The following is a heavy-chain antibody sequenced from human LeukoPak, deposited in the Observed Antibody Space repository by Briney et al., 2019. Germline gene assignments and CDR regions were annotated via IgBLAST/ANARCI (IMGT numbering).Heavy chain of an antibody. V-gene: IGHV3-23*01. J-gene: IGHJ3*02. CDR3: AKDRIRFGWAAFDI. CDR1: GFTFSTYA. CDR2: ISGTSSST. Sequence: PGGSLRLSCAASGFTFSTYAMSWVRQAPGKGLEWVSAISGTSSSTYYADSVKGRFTISRDNSKNTLYLQMNSLRAEDTAVYYCAKDRIRFGWAAFDIWGQGTMVTVSS. D-gene: IGHD3-10*01.